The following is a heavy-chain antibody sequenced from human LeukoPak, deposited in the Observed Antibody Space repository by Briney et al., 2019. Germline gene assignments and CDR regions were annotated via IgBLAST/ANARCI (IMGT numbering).Heavy chain of an antibody. CDR2: IYTSGST. V-gene: IGHV4-4*07. J-gene: IGHJ4*02. Sequence: SETLSLTCTVSGGSISSYYWSWIRQPAGKGLEWIGRIYTSGSTNYNPSLKSRVTMSVDTSKNQFSLKLSSVTAEDTAVYYCARDHAMIRGRIYNFDYWGQGILVTVSS. D-gene: IGHD3-16*01. CDR1: GGSISSYY. CDR3: ARDHAMIRGRIYNFDY.